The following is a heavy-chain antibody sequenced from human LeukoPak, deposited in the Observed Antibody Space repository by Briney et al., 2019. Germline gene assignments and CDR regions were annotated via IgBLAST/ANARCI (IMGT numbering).Heavy chain of an antibody. CDR3: ARPGKRITMIVVVDFDY. V-gene: IGHV3-30-3*01. CDR2: ISYDGSNK. D-gene: IGHD3-22*01. J-gene: IGHJ4*02. CDR1: EFIFSSYT. Sequence: GGSLRLSCAASEFIFSSYTMHWVRQVPGKGLEWVAVISYDGSNKYYADSVKGRFTISRDNSKNTLYLQMNSLRAEDTAVYYCARPGKRITMIVVVDFDYWGQGTLVTVSS.